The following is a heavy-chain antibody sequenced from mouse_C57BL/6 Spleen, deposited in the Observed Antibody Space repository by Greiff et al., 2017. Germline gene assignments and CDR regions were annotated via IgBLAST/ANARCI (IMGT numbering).Heavy chain of an antibody. V-gene: IGHV1-77*01. J-gene: IGHJ4*01. CDR3: ARPNYYGSSYGDYYAMDY. D-gene: IGHD1-1*01. CDR2: IGPGSGST. CDR1: GYTFTDYY. Sequence: QVQLKQSGAELVKPGASVKISCKASGYTFTDYYINWVKQRPGQGLEWIGKIGPGSGSTYYNEKFKGKATLTADKSSSTAYMQLSSLTSEDSAVYFCARPNYYGSSYGDYYAMDYWGQGTSVTVSS.